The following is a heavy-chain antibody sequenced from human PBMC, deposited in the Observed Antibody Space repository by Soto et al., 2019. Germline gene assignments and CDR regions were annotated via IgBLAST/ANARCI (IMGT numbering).Heavy chain of an antibody. J-gene: IGHJ6*02. CDR2: TIPIFGTA. CDR3: ARGRSSSWGTYYYGMDV. Sequence: GASVKVSCKASGGTFSSYAISWVRQAPGQGLEWMGGTIPIFGTANYAQKFQGRVTITADKSTSTAYMELSSLRSEDTAVYYCARGRSSSWGTYYYGMDVWGQGTTVTVSS. D-gene: IGHD6-6*01. V-gene: IGHV1-69*06. CDR1: GGTFSSYA.